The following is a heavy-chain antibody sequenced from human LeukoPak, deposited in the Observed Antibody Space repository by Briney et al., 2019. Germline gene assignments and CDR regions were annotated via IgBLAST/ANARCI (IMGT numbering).Heavy chain of an antibody. Sequence: SETLSLTCAVSGGSISSNSYYWGWIRQPPGKGLEWIGSIYYSGSTYYNPSLKSRVTISVDTSKNQFSLKLSSVTAADTAVYYCARAPFYYDSSGYYELDYWGQGTLVTVSS. CDR2: IYYSGST. J-gene: IGHJ4*02. CDR1: GGSISSNSYY. CDR3: ARAPFYYDSSGYYELDY. D-gene: IGHD3-22*01. V-gene: IGHV4-39*01.